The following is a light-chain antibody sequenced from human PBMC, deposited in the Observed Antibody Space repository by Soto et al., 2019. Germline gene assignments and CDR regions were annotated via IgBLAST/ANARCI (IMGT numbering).Light chain of an antibody. CDR2: GAT. Sequence: EIVMTQSPATLSVSLGERATLSCRASQSVSSYLAWYQQKPGQAPRLLIHGATTRATGIPARFSGSGSGTEFTLTISSLQSEDFAVYYCQQYNNWPRTFGQGTKVDI. V-gene: IGKV3-15*01. CDR1: QSVSSY. J-gene: IGKJ1*01. CDR3: QQYNNWPRT.